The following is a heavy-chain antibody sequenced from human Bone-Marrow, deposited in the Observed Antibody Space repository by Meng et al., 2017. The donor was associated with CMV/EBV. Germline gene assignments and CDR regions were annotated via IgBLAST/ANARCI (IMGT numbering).Heavy chain of an antibody. CDR1: RFTFSSYG. J-gene: IGHJ6*02. CDR3: AKSLDSKQLDNYGMDV. Sequence: GESLKISCAASRFTFSSYGMHWVRQAPGRGLEWVAFIRFDGSNKYYADSVKGRFTISRDNSKNTLYLQMNSLRAEDTAVYYCAKSLDSKQLDNYGMDVWGQGTTVTVSS. CDR2: IRFDGSNK. D-gene: IGHD4-11*01. V-gene: IGHV3-30*02.